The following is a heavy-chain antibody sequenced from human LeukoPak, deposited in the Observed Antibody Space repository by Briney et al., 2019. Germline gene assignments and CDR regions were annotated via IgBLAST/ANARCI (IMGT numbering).Heavy chain of an antibody. D-gene: IGHD2-15*01. CDR2: IYSGGST. Sequence: GGSLRLSCAASGFTVSSNYMSWVRQAPGKGLKWVSVIYSGGSTYYADSVKGRFTISRDNSKNTLYLQMNSLRAEDTAVYYCARGYCSGGTCYSFRGDWFDPWGQGTLVTVSS. CDR3: ARGYCSGGTCYSFRGDWFDP. V-gene: IGHV3-53*01. CDR1: GFTVSSNY. J-gene: IGHJ5*02.